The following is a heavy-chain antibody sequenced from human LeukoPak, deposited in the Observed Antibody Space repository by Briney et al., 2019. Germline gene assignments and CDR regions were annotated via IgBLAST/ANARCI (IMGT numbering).Heavy chain of an antibody. Sequence: PGGSLRLSCAASGFTFDDYAMHWVRQAPGKGLEWVSLISGDGGNTYYADSVKVRFTISRDNSKNSLYLQMNSLRTEDTALYYCAKDIERYYDSRGYYSSYMDVWGKGTTVTVSS. CDR2: ISGDGGNT. CDR1: GFTFDDYA. CDR3: AKDIERYYDSRGYYSSYMDV. D-gene: IGHD3-22*01. J-gene: IGHJ6*03. V-gene: IGHV3-43*02.